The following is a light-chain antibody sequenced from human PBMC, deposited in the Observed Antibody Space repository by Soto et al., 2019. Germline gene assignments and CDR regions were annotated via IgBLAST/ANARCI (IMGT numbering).Light chain of an antibody. V-gene: IGKV1-5*03. CDR1: QSISSW. CDR3: QQDNSYSPYT. J-gene: IGKJ2*01. Sequence: DIQMTQSPPTLSASVGDRVTITCRASQSISSWLAWYQQKPGKAPKLMIYKASSLESGVPSRFSGSGSGTEFTLTISSLQPDDFATYYCQQDNSYSPYTFGQGTKLEIK. CDR2: KAS.